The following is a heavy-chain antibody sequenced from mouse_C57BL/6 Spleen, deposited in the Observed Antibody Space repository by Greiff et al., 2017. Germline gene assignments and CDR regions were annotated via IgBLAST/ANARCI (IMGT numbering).Heavy chain of an antibody. CDR3: GRGDYGRSY. V-gene: IGHV1-59*01. CDR1: GYTFTSYW. CDR2: IDPSDSYS. J-gene: IGHJ2*01. Sequence: QVQLKQPGAELVRPGTSVKLSCKASGYTFTSYWMHWVKQSPGQGLEWIGVIDPSDSYSNSNQKFTGKATLTVEAASRTAYMQLSSLTSEDSAVYYCGRGDYGRSYWGQGTTLTVSA. D-gene: IGHD1-1*01.